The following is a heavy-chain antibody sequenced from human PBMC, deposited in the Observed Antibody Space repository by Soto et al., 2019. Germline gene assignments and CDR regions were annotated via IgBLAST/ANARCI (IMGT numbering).Heavy chain of an antibody. D-gene: IGHD3-9*01. CDR2: IYYSGST. Sequence: PSETLSLTCTVSGGSISSGGYYWSWIRQHPGKGLEWIGYIYYSGSTYYNPSLKSRVTISVDTSKNQFSLKLSSVTAADTAVYYCASAPRGYDILSCYGTPNLFDPPARDPSSPSP. V-gene: IGHV4-31*03. CDR1: GGSISSGGYY. CDR3: ASAPRGYDILSCYGTPNLFDP. J-gene: IGHJ5*02.